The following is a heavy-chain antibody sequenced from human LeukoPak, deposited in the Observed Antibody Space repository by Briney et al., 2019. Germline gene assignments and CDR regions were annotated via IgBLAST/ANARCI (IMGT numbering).Heavy chain of an antibody. D-gene: IGHD6-13*01. CDR3: ARAGFQEAAAERRNYFDY. V-gene: IGHV4-59*01. J-gene: IGHJ4*02. CDR2: IYYSGST. Sequence: SETLSLTCTVSGGSISSYYWSWIRQPPGKGLEWIGYIYYSGSTNYNPSLKSRVTISVDTSKNQFSLRLSSVTAADTAVYYCARAGFQEAAAERRNYFDYWGQGTLVTVSS. CDR1: GGSISSYY.